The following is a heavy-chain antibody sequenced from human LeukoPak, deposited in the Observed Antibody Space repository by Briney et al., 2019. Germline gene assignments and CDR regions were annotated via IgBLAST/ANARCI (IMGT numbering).Heavy chain of an antibody. D-gene: IGHD2-15*01. Sequence: GGSLRLSCAASGFTFSTYSMNWVRQAPGKGLEWVSSISSNNRYIYYADSVKGRFTITRDNTRSSLFLQMYSLRAEDTAVYFCAREDGYCSGGNCYSYFDSWGQGTLVTVSS. J-gene: IGHJ4*02. CDR3: AREDGYCSGGNCYSYFDS. CDR1: GFTFSTYS. CDR2: ISSNNRYI. V-gene: IGHV3-21*01.